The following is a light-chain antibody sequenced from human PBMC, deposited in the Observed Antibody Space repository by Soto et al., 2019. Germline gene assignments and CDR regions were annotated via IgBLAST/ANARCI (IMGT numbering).Light chain of an antibody. CDR3: LQYLDYPLT. CDR1: QSLNSW. Sequence: DIQMTQSPSTLSASVGDRVIITCRASQSLNSWLAWYQQKPGKVPKVLIYKASSLESGVPSRFSGSGSGTEFTLAISSLQPDDFATYYCLQYLDYPLTFGGGTKVEIK. V-gene: IGKV1-5*03. J-gene: IGKJ4*01. CDR2: KAS.